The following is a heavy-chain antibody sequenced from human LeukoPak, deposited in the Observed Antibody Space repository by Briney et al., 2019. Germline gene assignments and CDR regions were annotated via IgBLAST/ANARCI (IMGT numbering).Heavy chain of an antibody. D-gene: IGHD4-17*01. CDR3: ARHLYGDYVGEGDY. CDR1: GFTFDDYG. V-gene: IGHV3-20*04. J-gene: IGHJ4*02. CDR2: INWNGGST. Sequence: GGSLRLSCAASGFTFDDYGMSWVRQAPGEGLEWVSGINWNGGSTGYADSVKGRFTISRDNAKNSLYLQMNSLRAEDTALYYCARHLYGDYVGEGDYWGQGTLVTVSS.